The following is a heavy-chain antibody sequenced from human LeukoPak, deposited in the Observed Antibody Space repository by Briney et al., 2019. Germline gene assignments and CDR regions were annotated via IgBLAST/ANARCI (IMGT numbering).Heavy chain of an antibody. CDR1: GYRFTSYW. J-gene: IGHJ4*02. CDR2: IYPGDSDT. D-gene: IGHD6-13*01. Sequence: GEPLKISCKGSGYRFTSYWIGWVRQMPGKGLEWMGIIYPGDSDTRYSPSFQGQVTISADKSISTAYLQWSSLKASDTAMYYCARPQDPSIASAGIFDYWGQGTLVTVPS. CDR3: ARPQDPSIASAGIFDY. V-gene: IGHV5-51*01.